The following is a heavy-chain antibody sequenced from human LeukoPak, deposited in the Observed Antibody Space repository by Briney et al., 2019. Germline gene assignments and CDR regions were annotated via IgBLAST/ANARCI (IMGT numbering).Heavy chain of an antibody. D-gene: IGHD3-22*01. Sequence: ASVKVSCKASGYTFTSYYMHWVRQAPGQGLEWMGIINPSGGSTSYAQKFQGRVTMTRDTSTSTVYMELSSLRSEDTAVYYCARDTEYYYDSSGFVSIPRSDYWGQGTLVTVSS. V-gene: IGHV1-46*01. CDR1: GYTFTSYY. CDR2: INPSGGST. CDR3: ARDTEYYYDSSGFVSIPRSDY. J-gene: IGHJ4*02.